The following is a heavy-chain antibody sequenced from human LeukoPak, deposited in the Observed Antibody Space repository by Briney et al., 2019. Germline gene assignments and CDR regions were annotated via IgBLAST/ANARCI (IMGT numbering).Heavy chain of an antibody. CDR3: ARVLYYYDSSGYYRYYYYYYGMDV. CDR2: INHSGST. V-gene: IGHV4-39*07. J-gene: IGHJ6*02. D-gene: IGHD3-22*01. CDR1: GGSISSSSDY. Sequence: SETLSLTCTVSGGSISSSSDYWGWIRQPPGKGLEWIGEINHSGSTNYNPSLKSRVTISVDTSKNQLSLKLSSVTAADTAVYYCARVLYYYDSSGYYRYYYYYYGMDVWGQGTTVTVSS.